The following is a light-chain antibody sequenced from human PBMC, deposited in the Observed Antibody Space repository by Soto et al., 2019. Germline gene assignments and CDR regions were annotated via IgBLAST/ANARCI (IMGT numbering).Light chain of an antibody. V-gene: IGLV1-40*01. CDR2: GSS. CDR1: SSNLGARYD. J-gene: IGLJ3*02. CDR3: QSYDKSLSGSV. Sequence: QSVLTQPPTVSGAPGQTVTISCTGSSSNLGARYDVHWYQQVPGKAPKLLIFGSSDRASGVPDRFSGSKSGTSASLAITGLQADDEATYFCQSYDKSLSGSVFGGGTTLTVL.